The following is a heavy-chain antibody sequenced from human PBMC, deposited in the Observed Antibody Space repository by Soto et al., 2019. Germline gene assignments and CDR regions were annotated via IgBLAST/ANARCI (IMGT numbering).Heavy chain of an antibody. CDR2: INHSGST. J-gene: IGHJ4*02. CDR3: ARDRNGGIGY. V-gene: IGHV4-34*01. Sequence: QVQLQQWGAGLLKPSETLSLTCAVYGGSFSGYYWSWIRQPPGKGLEWIGEINHSGSTNYNPSLRSRVTIAVDTSKNQFSLKLSSVTAADTAVYYCARDRNGGIGYWGQGTLVTVSS. CDR1: GGSFSGYY. D-gene: IGHD3-16*01.